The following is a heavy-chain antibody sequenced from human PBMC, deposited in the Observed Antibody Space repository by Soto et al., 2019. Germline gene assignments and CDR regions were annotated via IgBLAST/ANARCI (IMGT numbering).Heavy chain of an antibody. V-gene: IGHV3-11*01. Sequence: GGSLRLSCAASGFTFRDSYMSWVRQAPGKGLEWVSYISSGGRTIFYADSVKGRFTISRDNAKDSLYLQMNSLRAEDTAVYYCAREVYSSSGGGFDYWGQGT. D-gene: IGHD6-6*01. J-gene: IGHJ4*02. CDR3: AREVYSSSGGGFDY. CDR1: GFTFRDSY. CDR2: ISSGGRTI.